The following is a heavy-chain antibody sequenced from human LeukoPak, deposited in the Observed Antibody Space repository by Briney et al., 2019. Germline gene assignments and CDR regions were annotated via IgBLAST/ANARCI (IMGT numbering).Heavy chain of an antibody. V-gene: IGHV1-69*13. J-gene: IGHJ6*03. CDR1: GGTFSSYA. Sequence: ASVKVSCKASGGTFSSYAISWVRQAPGQGLEWMGGIIPIFGTANYAQKFQGRVTITADESTSTAYMELSSLRSEDTAVYYCASSFLLYGSSFDYYMDVWGKGTTVTVSS. D-gene: IGHD6-13*01. CDR2: IIPIFGTA. CDR3: ASSFLLYGSSFDYYMDV.